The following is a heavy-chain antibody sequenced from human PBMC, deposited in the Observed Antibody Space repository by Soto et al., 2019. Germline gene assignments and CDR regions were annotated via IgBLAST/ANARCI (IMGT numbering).Heavy chain of an antibody. V-gene: IGHV1-8*01. CDR3: ARERRNYDFWSGPRRYNWFDP. CDR1: GYTFTSYD. J-gene: IGHJ5*02. Sequence: SVKVSCKASGYTFTSYDINWVRQATGQGLEWMGWMNPNSGNTGYAQKFQGRVTMTRNTSISTAYMELSSLRSEDTAVYYCARERRNYDFWSGPRRYNWFDPWGQGTLVTVSS. CDR2: MNPNSGNT. D-gene: IGHD3-3*01.